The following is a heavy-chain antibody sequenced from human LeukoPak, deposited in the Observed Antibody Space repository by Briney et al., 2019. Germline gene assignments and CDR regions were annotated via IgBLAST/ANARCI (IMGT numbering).Heavy chain of an antibody. V-gene: IGHV4-59*01. D-gene: IGHD1-7*01. CDR2: IYYSGST. CDR3: ARSGTTSGAYY. J-gene: IGHJ4*02. Sequence: SETLSLTXSVSGGSISSYYWSWIRQPPGKGLEWIGYIYYSGSTNYNPSLKSRVTISVDTSKNQFSLKLSSVTAADTAVYYCARSGTTSGAYYWGQGTLVTVSS. CDR1: GGSISSYY.